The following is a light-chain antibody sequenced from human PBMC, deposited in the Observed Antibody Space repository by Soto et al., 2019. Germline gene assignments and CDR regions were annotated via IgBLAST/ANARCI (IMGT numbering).Light chain of an antibody. CDR1: QSVSSY. CDR3: QQYFNWPRGT. V-gene: IGKV3-15*01. CDR2: DAS. Sequence: EIVMTQSPATLSVSPGERATLSCRASQSVSSYLAWYQQTPGQAPRLLIYDASTRATGVPARFSGSGSGTAFTLTISSLQSEDFAVYYCQQYFNWPRGTFGQGTKLEIK. J-gene: IGKJ2*01.